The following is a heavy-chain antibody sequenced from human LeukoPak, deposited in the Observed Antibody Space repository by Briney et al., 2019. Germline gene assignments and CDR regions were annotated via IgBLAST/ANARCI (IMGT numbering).Heavy chain of an antibody. CDR1: GGSISSGSYY. CDR3: ARGAIYYYDSSGYYYYFDY. D-gene: IGHD3-22*01. Sequence: SETLSLTCTVSGGSISSGSYYWSWIRQPAGKGLEWIGRIYTSGSTNYNPSLKSRVTISVDTSKNQFSLKLSSVTAANTAVYYCARGAIYYYDSSGYYYYFDYWGQGTLVTVSS. CDR2: IYTSGST. V-gene: IGHV4-61*02. J-gene: IGHJ4*02.